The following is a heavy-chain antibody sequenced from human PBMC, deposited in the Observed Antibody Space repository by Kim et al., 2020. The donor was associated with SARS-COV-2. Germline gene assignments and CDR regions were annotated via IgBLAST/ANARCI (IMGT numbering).Heavy chain of an antibody. D-gene: IGHD1-1*01. V-gene: IGHV1-69*13. CDR3: ASVQLERRGWSGGYYYYYGMDV. CDR1: GGTFSSYA. CDR2: IIPIFGTA. J-gene: IGHJ6*02. Sequence: SVKVSCKASGGTFSSYAISWVRQAPGQGLEWMGGIIPIFGTANYAQKFQGRVTITADESTSTAYMELSSLRSEDTAVYYCASVQLERRGWSGGYYYYYGMDVWGQGTTVTVSS.